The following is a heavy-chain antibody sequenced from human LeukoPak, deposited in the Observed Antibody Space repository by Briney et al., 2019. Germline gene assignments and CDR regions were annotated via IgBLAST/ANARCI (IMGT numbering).Heavy chain of an antibody. CDR2: ISGSGGST. Sequence: GGSLRPSCAASGFTFSSYAMSWVRQAPGKGLEWVSAISGSGGSTYYADSVKGRFTISRDNSKNTLYLQMNSLRAEDTAVYYCAKVPYYDFWSGYYSYWGQGTLVTVSS. CDR3: AKVPYYDFWSGYYSY. V-gene: IGHV3-23*01. CDR1: GFTFSSYA. D-gene: IGHD3-3*01. J-gene: IGHJ4*02.